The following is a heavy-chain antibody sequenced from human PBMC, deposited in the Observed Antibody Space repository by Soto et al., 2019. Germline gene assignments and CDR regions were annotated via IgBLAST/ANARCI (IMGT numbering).Heavy chain of an antibody. V-gene: IGHV3-30*18. CDR2: ISYDGSNK. CDR3: AKERAYSSGLGGY. J-gene: IGHJ4*02. Sequence: QVQLVESGGGVVQPGRSLRLSCAASGFTFSSYGMHWVRQAPGKGREWVAVISYDGSNKYYADSVKGRFTISRDNSKNTLYLQMNSLRAEDTAVYYCAKERAYSSGLGGYWGQGTLVTVSS. D-gene: IGHD6-19*01. CDR1: GFTFSSYG.